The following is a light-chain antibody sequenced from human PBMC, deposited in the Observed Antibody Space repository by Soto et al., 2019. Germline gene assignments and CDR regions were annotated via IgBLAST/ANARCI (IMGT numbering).Light chain of an antibody. Sequence: EIVLTQSPGTLSLSPGERATLSCRASQSVSSRYLAWYQQKPGQAPRLLSNGASSRATGIPDRFSGSGSGIDVTLTISRLEPEDFALYFCQQDGSSALAFGQATLLAI. J-gene: IGKJ5*01. V-gene: IGKV3-20*01. CDR2: GAS. CDR3: QQDGSSALA. CDR1: QSVSSRY.